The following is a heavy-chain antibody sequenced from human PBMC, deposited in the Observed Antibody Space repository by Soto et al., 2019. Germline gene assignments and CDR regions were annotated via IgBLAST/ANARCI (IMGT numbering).Heavy chain of an antibody. Sequence: PGGSLRLSCAASGFTFSSYAMSWVRQAPGKGLEWVSAISGSGGSTYYADSVKGRFTISRDNSKNTLYLQMNSLRAEDTAVYYCAKDHDSSGYYYGFDYWGQGTLVTVSS. CDR2: ISGSGGST. D-gene: IGHD3-22*01. J-gene: IGHJ4*02. CDR1: GFTFSSYA. CDR3: AKDHDSSGYYYGFDY. V-gene: IGHV3-23*01.